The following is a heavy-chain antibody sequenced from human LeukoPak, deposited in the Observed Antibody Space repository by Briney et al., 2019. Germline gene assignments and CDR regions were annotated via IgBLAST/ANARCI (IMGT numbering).Heavy chain of an antibody. CDR3: ARYWGPYSSGWYYYYGMDV. D-gene: IGHD6-19*01. CDR1: GGSISSYY. CDR2: IYYSGST. J-gene: IGHJ6*02. V-gene: IGHV4-59*01. Sequence: PSETLSLTCTVSGGSISSYYWSWIRQPPGKGLEWIGYIYYSGSTNYNPSLKSRVTISVDTSKNQFSLKLSSVTAADTAVYYCARYWGPYSSGWYYYYGMDVWGQGTTVTVPS.